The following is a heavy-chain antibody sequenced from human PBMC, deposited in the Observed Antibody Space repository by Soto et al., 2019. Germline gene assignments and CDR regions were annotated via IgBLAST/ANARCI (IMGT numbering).Heavy chain of an antibody. CDR1: GDSVSSNSAA. CDR3: ARSPHSSGWWVMNWFDP. V-gene: IGHV6-1*01. Sequence: SQTLSLTCAISGDSVSSNSAAWNWIRQSPSRGLEWLGRTYYRSKWYNDYAVSVKSRITINPDTSKNQFSLQLNSVTPGDTAVYYCARSPHSSGWWVMNWFDPWGQGTLVTVSS. CDR2: TYYRSKWYN. D-gene: IGHD6-19*01. J-gene: IGHJ5*02.